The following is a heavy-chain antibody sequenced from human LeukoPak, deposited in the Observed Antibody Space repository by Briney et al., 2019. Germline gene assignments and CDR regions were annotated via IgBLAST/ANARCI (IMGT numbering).Heavy chain of an antibody. J-gene: IGHJ6*02. V-gene: IGHV3-11*01. CDR3: ARDTNNGLDV. Sequence: GGSLRLSCAASGFTFNDYYINWIRQAPGKGLEWVSYISSSGLTTVYAGSVKGRFTITRDNAHNFMSLQMNSLRPEDTAVYYCARDTNNGLDVWGRGTTVTVSS. D-gene: IGHD1-14*01. CDR2: ISSSGLTT. CDR1: GFTFNDYY.